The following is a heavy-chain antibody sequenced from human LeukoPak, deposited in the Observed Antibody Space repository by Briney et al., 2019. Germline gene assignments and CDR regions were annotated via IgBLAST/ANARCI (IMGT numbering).Heavy chain of an antibody. D-gene: IGHD2-21*01. CDR1: GGTFSSYA. Sequence: GASVKVSCKASGGTFSSYAISWVRQAPGQGLEWMGGIIPIFGTANYAQKFQGRVTITADESTSTAYMELSSLRSEDAAVYYCARGKFLCGGDCYLPLGYWGQGTLVTVSS. V-gene: IGHV1-69*13. CDR2: IIPIFGTA. CDR3: ARGKFLCGGDCYLPLGY. J-gene: IGHJ4*02.